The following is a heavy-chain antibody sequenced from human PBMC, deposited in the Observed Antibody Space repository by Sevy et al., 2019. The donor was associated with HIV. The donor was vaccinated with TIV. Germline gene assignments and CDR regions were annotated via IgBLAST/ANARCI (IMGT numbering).Heavy chain of an antibody. J-gene: IGHJ5*02. CDR2: ISAYNGNT. D-gene: IGHD3-9*01. Sequence: ASVKVSCKASGYTFTSYGISWVRQAPGQGLEWMGWISAYNGNTNYAQKLQGRVTMTTDTSTSTAYMELRSLRSDDTAVYYCAREGNGYYDTLTGYYIPNWFDPWGQGTLVTVSS. V-gene: IGHV1-18*01. CDR3: AREGNGYYDTLTGYYIPNWFDP. CDR1: GYTFTSYG.